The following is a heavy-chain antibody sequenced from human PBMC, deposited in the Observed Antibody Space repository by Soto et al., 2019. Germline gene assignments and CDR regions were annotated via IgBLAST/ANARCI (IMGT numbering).Heavy chain of an antibody. CDR3: ARAGYDFWSGYYPQNYYYYGMDV. V-gene: IGHV1-69*13. D-gene: IGHD3-3*01. J-gene: IGHJ6*02. Sequence: ASVKVSCKASGGTFSSYAISWVRQAPGQGLEWMGGIIPIFGTANYAQKFQGRVTITADESTSTDYMELSSLRSEDTAVYYCARAGYDFWSGYYPQNYYYYGMDVWGQGTTVTVSS. CDR2: IIPIFGTA. CDR1: GGTFSSYA.